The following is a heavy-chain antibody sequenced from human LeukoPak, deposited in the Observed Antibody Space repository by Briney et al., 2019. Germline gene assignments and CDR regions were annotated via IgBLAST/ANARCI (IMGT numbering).Heavy chain of an antibody. Sequence: SETLSLTCAVYGGPFSGYYWSWIRQPPGKGLEWIGEINHSGSTNYNPSLKSRVTISVDTSKNQFSLKLSSVTAADTAVYYCARRGRIAAAGTSWFDPWGQGTLVTVSS. CDR1: GGPFSGYY. CDR3: ARRGRIAAAGTSWFDP. D-gene: IGHD6-13*01. J-gene: IGHJ5*02. CDR2: INHSGST. V-gene: IGHV4-34*01.